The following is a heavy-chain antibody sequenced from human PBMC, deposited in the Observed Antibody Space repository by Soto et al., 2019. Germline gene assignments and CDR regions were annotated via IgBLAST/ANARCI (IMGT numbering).Heavy chain of an antibody. CDR3: ASTGESSWYDY. CDR2: IYYSGST. V-gene: IGHV4-59*01. CDR1: GGSISSYY. Sequence: SETLSLTCTVSGGSISSYYWSWIRQPPGKGLEWIGYIYYSGSTNYNPSLKSRVTISVDTSKNQFSLKLSSVTAADTAVYYCASTGESSWYDYWGQGTLVTVSS. J-gene: IGHJ4*02. D-gene: IGHD6-13*01.